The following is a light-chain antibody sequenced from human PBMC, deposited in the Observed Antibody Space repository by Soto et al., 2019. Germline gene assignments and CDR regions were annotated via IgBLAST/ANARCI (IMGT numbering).Light chain of an antibody. CDR3: QQYYSYPIT. CDR2: DAS. Sequence: DIQMTQSPSTLSASVGDRVTITCRASQSISSWLAWYQQKPGKAPKVLIYDASSLESGVPSRFSGSGSGTDFTLTISCLQSEDFATYYCQQYYSYPITFGQGTRLEIK. CDR1: QSISSW. V-gene: IGKV1-5*01. J-gene: IGKJ5*01.